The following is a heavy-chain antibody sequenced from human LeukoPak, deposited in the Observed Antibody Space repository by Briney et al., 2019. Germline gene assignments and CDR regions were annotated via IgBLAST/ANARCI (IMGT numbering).Heavy chain of an antibody. CDR3: APIRLGELSLS. J-gene: IGHJ5*02. D-gene: IGHD3-16*02. CDR2: ISSSSRYI. V-gene: IGHV3-21*01. CDR1: GFTFSSYS. Sequence: KTGGSLRLSCAASGFTFSSYSMNWVRQAPGKGLEWVSSISSSSRYIYYADSVKGRFTISRDNAKNSLYLQMNSLRAEDTAVYYCAPIRLGELSLSWGQGTLVTVS.